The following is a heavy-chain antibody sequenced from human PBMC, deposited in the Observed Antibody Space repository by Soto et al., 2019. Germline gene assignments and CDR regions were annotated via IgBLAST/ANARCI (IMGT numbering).Heavy chain of an antibody. D-gene: IGHD4-17*01. V-gene: IGHV4-61*01. Sequence: SETLSLTCTVSGASVSSGSFYWAWIRQPPGKGLEWIGFGSYSGTTNYKPSLKSRVTISVDTSRSQISLKVSSLTAADTAVYYCARGATVTQYDYWGQGTLVTVSS. CDR2: GSYSGTT. CDR3: ARGATVTQYDY. J-gene: IGHJ4*02. CDR1: GASVSSGSFY.